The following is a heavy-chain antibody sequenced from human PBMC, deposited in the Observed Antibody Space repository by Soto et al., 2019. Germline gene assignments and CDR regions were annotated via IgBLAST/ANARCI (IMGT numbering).Heavy chain of an antibody. CDR2: INPSGGRT. V-gene: IGHV1-46*01. J-gene: IGHJ4*02. Sequence: ASVKVSCKSSGYTFTSYYMHWVRQAPGQGLEWMGIINPSGGRTSYAQKFQGRVTMTRDTSTSTVYMELSSLRSEDTAVYYCARDLTVEYSSSAPRFDYWGQGTLVTVSS. D-gene: IGHD6-6*01. CDR3: ARDLTVEYSSSAPRFDY. CDR1: GYTFTSYY.